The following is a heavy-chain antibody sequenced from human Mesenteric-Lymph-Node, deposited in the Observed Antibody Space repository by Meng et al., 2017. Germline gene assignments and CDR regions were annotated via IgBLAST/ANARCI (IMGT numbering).Heavy chain of an antibody. Sequence: SETLSLTCTVSGGSISSYYWSWIRQPPGKGLEWIGYIYYSGSTYYNPSLKSRVTISVDTSKNQFSLKLSSVTAADTAVYYCARDSYGSGSYYFSAFDYWGQGTLVTVSS. CDR1: GGSISSYY. V-gene: IGHV4-59*12. J-gene: IGHJ4*02. CDR3: ARDSYGSGSYYFSAFDY. CDR2: IYYSGST. D-gene: IGHD3-10*01.